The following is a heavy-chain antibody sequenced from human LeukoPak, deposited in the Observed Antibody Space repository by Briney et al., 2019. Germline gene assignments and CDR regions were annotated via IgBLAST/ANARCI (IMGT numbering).Heavy chain of an antibody. V-gene: IGHV4-4*09. J-gene: IGHJ4*02. CDR1: GVIISSYY. CDR2: IDHSGTT. Sequence: SETLSLTCTVSGVIISSYYWSWIRQPPGKGLEWIGYIDHSGTTHYNPSLKSRVTISVDASENQFSLRLSSVTAADTAVYYCARVHLSFDHWGQGTLVTVSS. CDR3: ARVHLSFDH.